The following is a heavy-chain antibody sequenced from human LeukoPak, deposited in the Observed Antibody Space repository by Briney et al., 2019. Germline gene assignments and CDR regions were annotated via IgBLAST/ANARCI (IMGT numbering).Heavy chain of an antibody. CDR2: ISYDGSNK. J-gene: IGHJ4*02. CDR1: GFTFSSYA. D-gene: IGHD6-6*01. Sequence: SGGSLRLSCAASGFTFSSYAMHWVRQAPGKGLEWVAVISYDGSNKYYADSVKGRFTISRDNSKNTLYLQMNSLRAEDTAVYYCARDCFVFGSSSLFDYWGQGTLVTVSS. CDR3: ARDCFVFGSSSLFDY. V-gene: IGHV3-30-3*01.